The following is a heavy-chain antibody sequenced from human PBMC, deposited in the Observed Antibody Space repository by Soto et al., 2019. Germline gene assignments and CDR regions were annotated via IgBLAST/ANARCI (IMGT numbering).Heavy chain of an antibody. CDR3: ARGQRNSYGRTLKAYYYYYYGMDV. V-gene: IGHV1-8*01. Sequence: GASVKVSCKASGYTFTSYDINWVRQATGQGLEWMGWVNPNSGDTAYAQKFQGRVTMTRITSINTAYMELSSLRSEDTAVYYCARGQRNSYGRTLKAYYYYYYGMDVWGQGTTVTVSS. CDR2: VNPNSGDT. CDR1: GYTFTSYD. D-gene: IGHD5-18*01. J-gene: IGHJ6*02.